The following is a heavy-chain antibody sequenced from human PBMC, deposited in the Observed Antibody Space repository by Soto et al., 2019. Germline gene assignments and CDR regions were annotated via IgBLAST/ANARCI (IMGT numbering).Heavy chain of an antibody. D-gene: IGHD3-22*01. CDR3: ARDLNYYDSSGYLGY. CDR1: GFTFISYS. V-gene: IGHV3-21*01. J-gene: IGHJ4*02. CDR2: ISSSSSYI. Sequence: PGGSLRLSCAASGFTFISYSMNWVRQAPGKGLEWVSSISSSSSYIYYADSVKGRFTISRDNAKNSLYLQMNSLRAEDTAVYYCARDLNYYDSSGYLGYWGQGTLVTVSS.